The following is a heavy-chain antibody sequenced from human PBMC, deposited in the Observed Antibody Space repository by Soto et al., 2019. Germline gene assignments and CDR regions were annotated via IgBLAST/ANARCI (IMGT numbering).Heavy chain of an antibody. D-gene: IGHD3-10*01. CDR1: GYTFTGYY. J-gene: IGHJ4*02. CDR3: ARARGGIWFGELSQDFDY. V-gene: IGHV1-2*04. Sequence: QVQLVQSGAEVKKPGASVKVSCKASGYTFTGYYMHWVRQAPGQGLEWMGWINPNSGGTNYAQKFQGWVTMTRDTSLSTAYMELSRLRSDDTAVYYCARARGGIWFGELSQDFDYWGQGTLVTVSS. CDR2: INPNSGGT.